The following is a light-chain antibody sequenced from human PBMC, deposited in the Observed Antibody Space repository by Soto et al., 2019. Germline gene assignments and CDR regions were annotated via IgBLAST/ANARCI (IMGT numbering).Light chain of an antibody. V-gene: IGKV1-33*01. CDR2: DAS. CDR1: RDITIY. CDR3: QQYDTLPIT. J-gene: IGKJ5*01. Sequence: DIQMTQSPSSLSASVGDRVTISCQASRDITIYLNWFQQKPGKAPKLLISDASNLEAGVPSRFSGSGSATDFTFTISSLQPEDIGTYYCQQYDTLPITFGQGTRLEIK.